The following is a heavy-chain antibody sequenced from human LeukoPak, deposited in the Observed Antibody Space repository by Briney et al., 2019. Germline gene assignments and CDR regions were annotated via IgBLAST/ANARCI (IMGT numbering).Heavy chain of an antibody. Sequence: PGGSLRLSCAASGFTFSSYWMSWVRQAPGKGLEWVANIKQDGSEKYYVDSVKGRFTISRDNAKNSLYLQMNSLRAEDTAVYYCARVSCSSTSCWVGYYYYYYMAVWGKGTTVTVSS. D-gene: IGHD2-2*01. CDR2: IKQDGSEK. J-gene: IGHJ6*03. CDR3: ARVSCSSTSCWVGYYYYYYMAV. V-gene: IGHV3-7*01. CDR1: GFTFSSYW.